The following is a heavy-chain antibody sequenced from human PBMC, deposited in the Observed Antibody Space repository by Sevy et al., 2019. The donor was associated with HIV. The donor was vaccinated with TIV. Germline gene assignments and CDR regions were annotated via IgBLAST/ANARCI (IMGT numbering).Heavy chain of an antibody. J-gene: IGHJ6*02. CDR2: FCPGHSDI. V-gene: IGHV5-51*01. Sequence: GESLKISCKISGYSFTSYCIGWVRQMTGKGLEWMGIFCPGHSDISYSPSFQGQVTISADKSIGTVYLQWRSLKASDTAMYYCTRQGPSDGMDVWGRGTTVTVSS. CDR3: TRQGPSDGMDV. CDR1: GYSFTSYC.